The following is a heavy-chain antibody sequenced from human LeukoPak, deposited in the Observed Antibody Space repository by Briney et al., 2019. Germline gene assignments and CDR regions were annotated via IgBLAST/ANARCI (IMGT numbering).Heavy chain of an antibody. CDR3: ARDFVVVVPAAYDAFDI. V-gene: IGHV1-2*02. J-gene: IGHJ3*02. D-gene: IGHD2-2*01. CDR2: INPNSGGT. Sequence: ASVKVSCKASGYTFTGYYMHWVRQAPGQGLEWRGWINPNSGGTNYAQKFQGRVTMTRDTSISTAYMELSMLRSDDTAVYYCARDFVVVVPAAYDAFDIWGQGTMVTVSS. CDR1: GYTFTGYY.